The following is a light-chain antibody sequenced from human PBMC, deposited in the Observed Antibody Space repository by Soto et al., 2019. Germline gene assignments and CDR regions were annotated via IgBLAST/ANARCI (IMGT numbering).Light chain of an antibody. Sequence: EIMMTQSPATLSVSPGERATLSCRASQTVDINLAWFQQKRGQAPRLLSYAASTRAPGIPARFSGSGSGTDFTLTISSLQSEDFAVYYCQQYHYWYTFGQGTELEIK. CDR2: AAS. V-gene: IGKV3-15*01. CDR3: QQYHYWYT. J-gene: IGKJ2*01. CDR1: QTVDIN.